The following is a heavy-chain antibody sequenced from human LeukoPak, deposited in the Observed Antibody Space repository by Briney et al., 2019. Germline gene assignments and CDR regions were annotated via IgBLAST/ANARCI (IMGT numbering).Heavy chain of an antibody. Sequence: GGSLRLSCAASGFTFSSYWMHWVRRAPGKGLVWVSRINSDGSSTSYADSVKGRFTISRDNAKNTMYLQMNSLRAEDTAVYYCASGLSSIAARNAFDIWGQGTMVTVSS. D-gene: IGHD6-6*01. CDR3: ASGLSSIAARNAFDI. CDR2: INSDGSST. V-gene: IGHV3-74*01. CDR1: GFTFSSYW. J-gene: IGHJ3*02.